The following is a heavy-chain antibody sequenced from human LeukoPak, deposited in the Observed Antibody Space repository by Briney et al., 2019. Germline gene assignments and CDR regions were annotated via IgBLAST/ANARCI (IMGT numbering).Heavy chain of an antibody. CDR1: GGSFSGYY. Sequence: SETLSLTCAVYGGSFSGYYWSWIRQPPGKGLEWIGEINHSGSTNYNPSLKSRVTISVDTSKNQFSLKLSSVTAADTAVYYCARGRALDYWGQGTLVTVSS. CDR2: INHSGST. CDR3: ARGRALDY. V-gene: IGHV4-34*01. J-gene: IGHJ4*02. D-gene: IGHD3-3*02.